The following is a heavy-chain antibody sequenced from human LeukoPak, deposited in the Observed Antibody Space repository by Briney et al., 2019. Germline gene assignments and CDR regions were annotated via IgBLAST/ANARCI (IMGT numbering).Heavy chain of an antibody. Sequence: SETLSLTCTVSGGSISSYYWSWIRQPPGKGLEWIGYIYYSGSTNYNPSLKSRVTISVDTSKNQFSLKLSSVTAADTAVYYCARAPYSSSWSFYWYFDLWGRGTLVTVSS. CDR3: ARAPYSSSWSFYWYFDL. CDR2: IYYSGST. CDR1: GGSISSYY. V-gene: IGHV4-59*01. J-gene: IGHJ2*01. D-gene: IGHD6-13*01.